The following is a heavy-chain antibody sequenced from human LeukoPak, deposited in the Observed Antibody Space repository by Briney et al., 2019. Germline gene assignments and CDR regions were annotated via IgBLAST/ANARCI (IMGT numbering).Heavy chain of an antibody. J-gene: IGHJ4*02. V-gene: IGHV4-34*01. CDR1: GGSFSGYY. Sequence: PSETLSLTCAVYGGSFSGYYWSWIRQPPGKGLEWIGEINHSGSTNYNPSLKSRVTISVDTSKNQFSLKLSSVTAADTAVYYCARGPYVWGSYRYFPPFDYWGQGTLVTVSS. CDR2: INHSGST. CDR3: ARGPYVWGSYRYFPPFDY. D-gene: IGHD3-16*02.